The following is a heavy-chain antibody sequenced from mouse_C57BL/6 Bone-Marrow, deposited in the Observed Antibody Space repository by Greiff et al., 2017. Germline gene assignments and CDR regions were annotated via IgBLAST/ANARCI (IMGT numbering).Heavy chain of an antibody. CDR1: GFTFSDFY. J-gene: IGHJ1*03. Sequence: EVQGVESGGGLVQSGRSLRLSCATSGFTFSDFYMEWVRQAPGKGLEWIAASRNKANDYTTEYSASVKGPFIVSRDTSQSILYLQMNALRAEDTAIYYCARDAPTGTGYWYFDVWGTGTTVTVSS. CDR2: SRNKANDYTT. D-gene: IGHD4-1*02. CDR3: ARDAPTGTGYWYFDV. V-gene: IGHV7-1*01.